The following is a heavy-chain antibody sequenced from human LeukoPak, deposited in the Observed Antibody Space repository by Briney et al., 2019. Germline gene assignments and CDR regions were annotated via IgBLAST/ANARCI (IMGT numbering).Heavy chain of an antibody. Sequence: GGSLRLSCAACGFTFSSYAMSWVRQAPGKGLEWVSAISGSGGSTYYADSVKGRFTISRDNSKNTLYLQMNSLRAEDTAVYYCAKDGGDSSSWYIGNYWGQGTLVTVSS. CDR2: ISGSGGST. V-gene: IGHV3-23*01. D-gene: IGHD6-13*01. CDR3: AKDGGDSSSWYIGNY. J-gene: IGHJ4*02. CDR1: GFTFSSYA.